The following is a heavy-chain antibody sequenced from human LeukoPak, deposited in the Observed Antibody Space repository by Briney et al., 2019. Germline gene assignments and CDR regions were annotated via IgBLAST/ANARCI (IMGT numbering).Heavy chain of an antibody. CDR1: EYTFSGSY. D-gene: IGHD3-10*01. V-gene: IGHV1-2*02. CDR3: AKEGGTSGSGRKYFDY. J-gene: IGHJ4*02. CDR2: IYPNSGDT. Sequence: GASVKVSCKASEYTFSGSYIHWVRQAPGQGLEWMGWIYPNSGDTRYAQKFQGRVTMTGDTSITTAYMELSRLTSDDTAVYYCAKEGGTSGSGRKYFDYWGPGTLVIVSS.